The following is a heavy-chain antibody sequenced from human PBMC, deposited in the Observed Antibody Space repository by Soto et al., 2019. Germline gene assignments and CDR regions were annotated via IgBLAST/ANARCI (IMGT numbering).Heavy chain of an antibody. CDR3: AKGEMATTYYFDY. V-gene: IGHV3-30*18. D-gene: IGHD5-12*01. Sequence: PGGSLRLSCAASGFTFSSYGMNWVRQAPGKGLEWVAVISYDGSNKYNADSVKGRFTISRDNSKNTLYLQMNSLRSEDTAVYYCAKGEMATTYYFDYWGQGTLVTVSS. CDR2: ISYDGSNK. CDR1: GFTFSSYG. J-gene: IGHJ4*02.